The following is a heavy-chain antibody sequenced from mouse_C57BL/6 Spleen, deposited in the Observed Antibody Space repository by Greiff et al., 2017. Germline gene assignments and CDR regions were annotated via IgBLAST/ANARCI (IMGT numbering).Heavy chain of an antibody. Sequence: EVKVVESGGGLVKPGGSLKLSCAASGFTFSDYGMHWVRQAPEKGLEWVAYISSGSSTIYYADTVKGRFTISRDNAKNTRFLQMTSLGYEDTAMYYCAGGWLLGIGIADWGQGTLVTVSA. V-gene: IGHV5-17*01. D-gene: IGHD2-3*01. CDR2: ISSGSSTI. J-gene: IGHJ3*01. CDR3: AGGWLLGIGIAD. CDR1: GFTFSDYG.